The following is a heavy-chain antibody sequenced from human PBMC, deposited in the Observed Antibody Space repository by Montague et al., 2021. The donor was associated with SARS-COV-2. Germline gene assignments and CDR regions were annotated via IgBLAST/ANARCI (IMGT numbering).Heavy chain of an antibody. V-gene: IGHV4-4*02. Sequence: SETLSLTCAVSRDSISSKNWWRWDGQTPGKGLEWNGEIYHSGSTKKNPSLKSRVTIFVDKSKNQFSLKLNSVTAADTAVYYCARPTSGGRFDHWGQGTLVTVSS. J-gene: IGHJ4*02. CDR1: RDSISSKNW. CDR2: IYHSGST. CDR3: ARPTSGGRFDH.